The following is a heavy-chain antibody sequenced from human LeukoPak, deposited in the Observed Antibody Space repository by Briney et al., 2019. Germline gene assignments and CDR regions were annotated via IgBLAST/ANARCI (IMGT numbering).Heavy chain of an antibody. CDR2: ISGSGAST. CDR1: GFTFSSCA. D-gene: IGHD2-15*01. Sequence: GGSLRLSCVASGFTFSSCAMSWVRQAPGKGLEWFSSISGSGASTHYADSVKGRFTISRDNSKNTLYLQMNSLRAEDTAVYYCARDIVVVVAAHFDYWGQGTLVSVSS. V-gene: IGHV3-23*01. CDR3: ARDIVVVVAAHFDY. J-gene: IGHJ4*02.